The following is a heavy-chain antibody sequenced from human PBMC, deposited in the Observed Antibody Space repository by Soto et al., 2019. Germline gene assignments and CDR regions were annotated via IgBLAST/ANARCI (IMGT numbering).Heavy chain of an antibody. CDR3: ARDYRDFWSGYPKKYYMDV. D-gene: IGHD3-3*01. CDR1: GESFSAYY. CDR2: INHSGST. J-gene: IGHJ6*03. Sequence: SETLSLTCAVYGESFSAYYWSWIRQPPGKGLEWIGEINHSGSTNYNPSLKSRVTMSLDTSKNQLSLKLSSVTAADTAVYYCARDYRDFWSGYPKKYYMDVWGKGTTVTVSS. V-gene: IGHV4-34*01.